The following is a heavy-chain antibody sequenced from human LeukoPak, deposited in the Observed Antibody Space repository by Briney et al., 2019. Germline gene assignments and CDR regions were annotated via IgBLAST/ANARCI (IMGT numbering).Heavy chain of an antibody. D-gene: IGHD4-11*01. CDR2: IYPGDSDT. Sequence: SGESLKISCKGSGYSFTSYWIGWVRQMPGKGLEWMGIIYPGDSDTRYSPSFQGQVTISADKSITTAYLQWSSLKASDTAMYYCARLRTTVTDYYYYMDVWGKGTTVTVSS. V-gene: IGHV5-51*01. CDR3: ARLRTTVTDYYYYMDV. CDR1: GYSFTSYW. J-gene: IGHJ6*03.